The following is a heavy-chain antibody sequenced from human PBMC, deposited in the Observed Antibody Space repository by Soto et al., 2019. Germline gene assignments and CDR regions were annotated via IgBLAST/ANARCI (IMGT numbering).Heavy chain of an antibody. V-gene: IGHV2-5*02. D-gene: IGHD3-16*01. J-gene: IGHJ4*02. Sequence: QITLNESGPALVKPTQTLTLTCTFSGFSLNTRDVGVGWIRQPPGKALEWLGVVYWDDDKTYSPSLKSRLTITKATPKNPVVLRMTKMAPVDTATYYCAHCRGGVASFWGQGTLVTVSS. CDR1: GFSLNTRDVG. CDR2: VYWDDDK. CDR3: AHCRGGVASF.